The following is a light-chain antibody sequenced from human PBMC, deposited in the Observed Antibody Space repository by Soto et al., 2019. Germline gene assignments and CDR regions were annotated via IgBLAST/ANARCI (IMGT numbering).Light chain of an antibody. Sequence: ETVMTQSPATLSVSPGERATLSCRASQSVTSNFLAWYQEKPGQAPRLLIYGASSRATGIPDRFSGSGSGTDFTLTISSLQSEDFAVYYCQQYNNWPFTFGGGTKVDIK. V-gene: IGKV3D-15*01. J-gene: IGKJ4*01. CDR2: GAS. CDR3: QQYNNWPFT. CDR1: QSVTSN.